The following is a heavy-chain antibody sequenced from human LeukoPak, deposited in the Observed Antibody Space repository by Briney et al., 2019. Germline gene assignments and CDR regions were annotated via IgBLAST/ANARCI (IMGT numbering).Heavy chain of an antibody. V-gene: IGHV1-2*04. CDR3: ARDGGYCSGGSCYSASGYYYGMDV. CDR2: INPNSGGT. D-gene: IGHD2-15*01. CDR1: GYSFTAYY. Sequence: ASVTVSCKASGYSFTAYYMHWVRQAPGQGLEWMGWINPNSGGTNYAQKFQGWVTMTRDTSISTAYMELSRLRSDDTAMYYCARDGGYCSGGSCYSASGYYYGMDVWGKGTTVTVSS. J-gene: IGHJ6*04.